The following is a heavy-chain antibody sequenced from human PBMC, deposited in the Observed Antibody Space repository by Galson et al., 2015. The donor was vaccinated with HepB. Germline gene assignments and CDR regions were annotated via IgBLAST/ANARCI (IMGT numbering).Heavy chain of an antibody. D-gene: IGHD2-2*01. CDR3: ARAVIVVVPAAIYVWGSYHDY. CDR1: GYTFTSYG. V-gene: IGHV1-18*01. J-gene: IGHJ4*02. Sequence: SVKVSCKASGYTFTSYGISWVRQAPGQGLEWMGWISAYNGNTNYAQKLQGRVTMTTDTSTSTAYMELRSLRSDDTAVYYCARAVIVVVPAAIYVWGSYHDYWGQGTLVTVSS. CDR2: ISAYNGNT.